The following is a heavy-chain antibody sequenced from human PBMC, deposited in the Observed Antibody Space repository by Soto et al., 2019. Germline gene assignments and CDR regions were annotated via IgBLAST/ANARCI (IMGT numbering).Heavy chain of an antibody. CDR3: ARLVYDTRLNYMYFDF. CDR1: GVSISSGNW. CDR2: IFHDGTA. D-gene: IGHD3-10*01. V-gene: IGHV4-4*02. J-gene: IGHJ4*01. Sequence: SETLSLTCAVSGVSISSGNWWTWVRQSPQRGLEYIGEIFHDGTANYYPSFERRVAISVETSKNQFSLKLTSVTAADTAIYFCARLVYDTRLNYMYFDFWGHGTLVTVSS.